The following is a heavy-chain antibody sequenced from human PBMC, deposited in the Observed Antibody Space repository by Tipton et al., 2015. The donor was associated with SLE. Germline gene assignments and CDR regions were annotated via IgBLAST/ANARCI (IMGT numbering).Heavy chain of an antibody. J-gene: IGHJ3*02. CDR3: ARVWLNNAFDI. Sequence: TLSLTCSVSGDSLNSGTFYWAWIRQPAGKGLEWIGRIYSDGTTNYNPLLKSRVTLSVDTSKNQIFLKMTSVTAADSAVYFCARVWLNNAFDIWGQGTRVTVSS. CDR1: GDSLNSGTFY. D-gene: IGHD2/OR15-2a*01. V-gene: IGHV4-61*02. CDR2: IYSDGTT.